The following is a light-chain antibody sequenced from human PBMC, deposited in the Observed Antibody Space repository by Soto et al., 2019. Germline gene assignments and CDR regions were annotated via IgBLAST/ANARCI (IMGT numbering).Light chain of an antibody. CDR3: RSYADTINLLYV. Sequence: QSALTQPPSASGSPGQSVTISCTGTSSDLGSYNYVSWYQQYPGKAPRLLIYEVSQRPSGVPDRFSGSKSANTASLTVSGLQPEDKANYSCRSYADTINLLYVFGTGTRFT. CDR1: SSDLGSYNY. CDR2: EVS. V-gene: IGLV2-8*01. J-gene: IGLJ1*01.